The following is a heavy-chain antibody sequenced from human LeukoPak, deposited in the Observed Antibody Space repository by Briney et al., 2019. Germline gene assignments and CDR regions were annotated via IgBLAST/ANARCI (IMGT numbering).Heavy chain of an antibody. CDR3: ARVQWQTYYYYYGMDV. D-gene: IGHD6-19*01. V-gene: IGHV6-1*01. Sequence: SQTLSLTCAISGDSVSSNSAAWNWIRQSPSRGLEWLGRTYYRSKWYNDYAVSVKSRITINPDTSKNQFSLQLNSVTPEDTAVYYCARVQWQTYYYYYGMDVWGQGTTVTVSS. CDR2: TYYRSKWYN. CDR1: GDSVSSNSAA. J-gene: IGHJ6*02.